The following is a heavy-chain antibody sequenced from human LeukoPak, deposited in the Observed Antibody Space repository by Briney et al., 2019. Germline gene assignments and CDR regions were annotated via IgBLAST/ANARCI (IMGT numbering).Heavy chain of an antibody. CDR3: TTTSPSIAVAGTVTYYYGMDV. D-gene: IGHD6-19*01. CDR2: IKGKTDGGTT. CDR1: GFTFSNAW. Sequence: PGGSLRLSCAASGFTFSNAWMSWVRQAPGKGLEWVGRIKGKTDGGTTDYAAPVKGRFTISRDDSKNTLYLQMNSLKTEDTAVYYCTTTSPSIAVAGTVTYYYGMDVWGQGTTVTVSS. J-gene: IGHJ6*02. V-gene: IGHV3-15*01.